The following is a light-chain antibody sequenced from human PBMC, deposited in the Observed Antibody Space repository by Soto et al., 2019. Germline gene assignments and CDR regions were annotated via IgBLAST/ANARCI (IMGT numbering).Light chain of an antibody. Sequence: NFMLTQPHSVSESPGKTVTISCTCSSGSIASNYVQWYQQRPGSAPTTVIYEDNQRPSGVPDRFSGSIDSSSNSASLTISGLKTEDEADYSCQSYDSSKGVFGGGTKLTVL. CDR1: SGSIASNY. V-gene: IGLV6-57*02. CDR2: EDN. CDR3: QSYDSSKGV. J-gene: IGLJ2*01.